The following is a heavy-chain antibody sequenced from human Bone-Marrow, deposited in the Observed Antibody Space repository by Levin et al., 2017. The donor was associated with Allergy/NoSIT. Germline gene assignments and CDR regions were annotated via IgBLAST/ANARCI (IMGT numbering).Heavy chain of an antibody. CDR2: ISSRSDTI. CDR1: GFTFSYYT. V-gene: IGHV3-48*01. CDR3: ATLTDHADY. J-gene: IGHJ4*02. Sequence: PGGSLRLSCEASGFTFSYYTMNWVRQVPGKALEWISFISSRSDTIYYADSVKGRFIISRDNVKNSVSLEMNSLRVEDTAVYYCATLTDHADYWGQGTLVSVSS.